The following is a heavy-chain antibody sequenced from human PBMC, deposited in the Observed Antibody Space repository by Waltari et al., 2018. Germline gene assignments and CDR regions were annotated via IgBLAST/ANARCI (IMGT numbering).Heavy chain of an antibody. Sequence: QVQLVQSGAEVKKPGASVKVSCKASGYTFTGYYMHWVRQAPGQGLEWMGWINPNSGGTNYAQKFQGRVTMTRDTSISTAYMELSRLRSDDTAVYYCARDWRDYGDYVSQAFDIWGQGTMVTVSS. CDR3: ARDWRDYGDYVSQAFDI. CDR1: GYTFTGYY. D-gene: IGHD4-17*01. CDR2: INPNSGGT. J-gene: IGHJ3*02. V-gene: IGHV1-2*02.